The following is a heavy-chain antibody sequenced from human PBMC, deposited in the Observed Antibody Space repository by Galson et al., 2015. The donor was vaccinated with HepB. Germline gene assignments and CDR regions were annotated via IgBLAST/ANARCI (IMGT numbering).Heavy chain of an antibody. J-gene: IGHJ6*02. Sequence: SLRLSCAASGFTFTTYPMHWVRQAPGKGLEWVAVISDDGRTQNYGDSVKGRFTISRDNSWNTVFLQMNSLRLDDTAVYYCARDVAVARPPRIYYYGLDVWGQGTTVTVSS. V-gene: IGHV3-30*04. CDR3: ARDVAVARPPRIYYYGLDV. D-gene: IGHD2-15*01. CDR2: ISDDGRTQ. CDR1: GFTFTTYP.